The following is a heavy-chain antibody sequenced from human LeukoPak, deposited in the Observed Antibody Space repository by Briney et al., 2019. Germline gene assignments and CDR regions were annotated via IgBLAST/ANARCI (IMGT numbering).Heavy chain of an antibody. V-gene: IGHV4-4*02. CDR3: ARDSSAPRSYFALDV. Sequence: PSETLSLTCVFSGGSISDDSVNKNNWLNWVRQAPGKGLEWIGDVSLDGITNYNPSLLGRVTISLDKSAKQVSLRLTSVTAADTAIYYCARDSSAPRSYFALDVWGQGTTVTVSS. CDR2: VSLDGIT. CDR1: GGSISDDSVNKNNW. D-gene: IGHD6-19*01. J-gene: IGHJ6*01.